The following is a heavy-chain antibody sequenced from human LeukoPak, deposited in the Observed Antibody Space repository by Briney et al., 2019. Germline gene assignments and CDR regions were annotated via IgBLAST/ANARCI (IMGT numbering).Heavy chain of an antibody. CDR3: AKVKLSKWFGEPLPYYYGMDV. J-gene: IGHJ6*02. CDR1: GFTFSSYA. Sequence: GSLRLSCAASGFTFSSYAMSWVRQAPGKGLEWVSAISGSGGSTYYADSVKGRFTISRDNSKNTLYLQMNSLRAEDTAVYYCAKVKLSKWFGEPLPYYYGMDVWGQGTTVTVSS. D-gene: IGHD3-10*01. CDR2: ISGSGGST. V-gene: IGHV3-23*01.